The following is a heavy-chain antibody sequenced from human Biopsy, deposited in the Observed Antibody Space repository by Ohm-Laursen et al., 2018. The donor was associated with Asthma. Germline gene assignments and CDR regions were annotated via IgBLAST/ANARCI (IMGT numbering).Heavy chain of an antibody. Sequence: SLRLSCAASGFTFSSYSMHWVRQAPAKGLEWVAIISHEGWNKYYADSVKGRFTISRDNSKDTLFLQMDSLTVEDTAVYFCARGLVGAVGSSWYPDFDYWGQGTLVTVSS. V-gene: IGHV3-30*04. CDR3: ARGLVGAVGSSWYPDFDY. J-gene: IGHJ4*02. D-gene: IGHD6-13*01. CDR2: ISHEGWNK. CDR1: GFTFSSYS.